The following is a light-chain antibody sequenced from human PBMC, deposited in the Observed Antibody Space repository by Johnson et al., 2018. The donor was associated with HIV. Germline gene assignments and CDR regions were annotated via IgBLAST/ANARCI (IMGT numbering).Light chain of an antibody. Sequence: QSVLTQPPSVSAAPGQRVTISCSGSSSNIGNNYVSWYQQLPGTAPKLLIYETNKRPSEIPDRFSGSKSGTSATLGITGLQTGDEADYYCGTWDSSLSAPYVFGTWTKVTVL. V-gene: IGLV1-51*01. CDR2: ETN. CDR3: GTWDSSLSAPYV. CDR1: SSNIGNNY. J-gene: IGLJ1*01.